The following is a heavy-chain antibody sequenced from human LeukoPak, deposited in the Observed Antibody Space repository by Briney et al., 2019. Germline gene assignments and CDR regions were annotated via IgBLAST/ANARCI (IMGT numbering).Heavy chain of an antibody. V-gene: IGHV3-23*01. D-gene: IGHD5-12*01. CDR1: GFTFSSYA. Sequence: SGGSLRLSCAASGFTFSSYAMSWVRQAPGKGLEWVSAISGSGGSTYYADSVKGRFTISRDNSKNTLYLQMNSLRAEDTAVYYCAKDRGYSGYDYLTPFDYWGQGTLVTVSS. CDR3: AKDRGYSGYDYLTPFDY. J-gene: IGHJ4*02. CDR2: ISGSGGST.